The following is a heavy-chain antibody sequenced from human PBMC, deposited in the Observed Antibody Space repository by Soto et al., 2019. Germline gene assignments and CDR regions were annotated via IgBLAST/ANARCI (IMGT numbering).Heavy chain of an antibody. CDR1: GFTFSSYA. J-gene: IGHJ4*02. CDR3: AKTVTDYYDSSGYYTTKVEYYFDY. D-gene: IGHD3-22*01. V-gene: IGHV3-23*01. CDR2: ISDSGGST. Sequence: LRLSCAASGFTFSSYAMSLVRQAPLKGLEWVSAISDSGGSTYYADSVKGRFTISRDNSKNTLYLQMNSLRAEDTAVYYCAKTVTDYYDSSGYYTTKVEYYFDYWGQGTLVTVSS.